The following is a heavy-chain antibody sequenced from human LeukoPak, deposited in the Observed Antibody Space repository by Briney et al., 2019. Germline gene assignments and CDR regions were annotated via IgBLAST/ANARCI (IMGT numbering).Heavy chain of an antibody. CDR3: ARGLHCSGGSCYSFDY. D-gene: IGHD2-15*01. V-gene: IGHV4-31*03. CDR2: IYCSGST. Sequence: SQTLSLTCTVSGGSISSGGYYWSWIRQHPGKGLEWIGYIYCSGSTYYNPSLKSRVTISVDTSKNQFSLKLSSVTAADTAVYYCARGLHCSGGSCYSFDYWGQGTLVTVSS. CDR1: GGSISSGGYY. J-gene: IGHJ4*02.